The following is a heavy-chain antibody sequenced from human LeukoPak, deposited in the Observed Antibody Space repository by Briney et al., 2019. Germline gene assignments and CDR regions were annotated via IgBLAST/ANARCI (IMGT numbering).Heavy chain of an antibody. CDR3: ATDVPAVTIFGY. CDR2: IKNGGTES. Sequence: GGSLRLSCAPSGFILSDYWMSWVRQAPGKGLEWVASIKNGGTESYHVDSVKGRFTISRDNAKNTLYLQKNSLRAEDTAVYYCATDVPAVTIFGYWGQGTLVTVSS. CDR1: GFILSDYW. V-gene: IGHV3-7*01. J-gene: IGHJ4*02. D-gene: IGHD2-2*01.